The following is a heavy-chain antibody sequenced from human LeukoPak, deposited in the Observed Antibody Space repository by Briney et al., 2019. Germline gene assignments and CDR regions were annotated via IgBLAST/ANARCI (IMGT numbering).Heavy chain of an antibody. D-gene: IGHD1-26*01. CDR2: INFGDSET. CDR3: ATRPYAGSPNWYDP. Sequence: GESLKISCKASGHSFTNHWIGWVRQMPGIGLEWVGIINFGDSETLYSPSFQGQVTISLDKSISTTYLQWRSLKASDTATYYCATRPYAGSPNWYDPWGQGTLVTISS. J-gene: IGHJ5*02. CDR1: GHSFTNHW. V-gene: IGHV5-51*01.